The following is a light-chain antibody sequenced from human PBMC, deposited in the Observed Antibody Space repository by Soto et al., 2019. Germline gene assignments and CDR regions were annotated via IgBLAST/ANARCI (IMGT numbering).Light chain of an antibody. J-gene: IGKJ1*01. CDR2: DAS. V-gene: IGKV1-5*01. CDR3: QHYKAFSPWT. Sequence: DIQMTQSPSALSASIGDRVTITCRASQNIDTSLAWYQQKPGKATKSLIFDASNLESGVSSRLRGSGSGTEFTLTIDNLQPDDSGSYYCQHYKAFSPWTFGQVPKVDIK. CDR1: QNIDTS.